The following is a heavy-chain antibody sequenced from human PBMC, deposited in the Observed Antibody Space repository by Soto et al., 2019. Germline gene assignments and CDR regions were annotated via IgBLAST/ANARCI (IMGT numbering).Heavy chain of an antibody. CDR2: ISYDGSNK. Sequence: PGGSLRLSCAASGFTFSSYGMHWVRQAPGKGLEWVAVISYDGSNKYYADSVKGRFTISRDNSKNTLYLQMNSLRAEDTAVYYCAKDHGVRGVTPYYYYYGMDVWGQGTTVTVSS. J-gene: IGHJ6*02. CDR1: GFTFSSYG. V-gene: IGHV3-30*18. D-gene: IGHD3-10*01. CDR3: AKDHGVRGVTPYYYYYGMDV.